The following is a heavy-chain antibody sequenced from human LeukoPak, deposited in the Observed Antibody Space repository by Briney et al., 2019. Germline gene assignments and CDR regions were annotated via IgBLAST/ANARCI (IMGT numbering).Heavy chain of an antibody. J-gene: IGHJ4*02. Sequence: GGSLRLSCAASGFTFSSYWMSWVRQAPGKGLEWVANIKQDGSEKYYVDSVKGRFTISRDNAKNSLYLQMNSLRAEDTAVYYCARRRASSIAAPLDYWGQGTLVTVSS. CDR2: IKQDGSEK. CDR3: ARRRASSIAAPLDY. CDR1: GFTFSSYW. D-gene: IGHD6-6*01. V-gene: IGHV3-7*01.